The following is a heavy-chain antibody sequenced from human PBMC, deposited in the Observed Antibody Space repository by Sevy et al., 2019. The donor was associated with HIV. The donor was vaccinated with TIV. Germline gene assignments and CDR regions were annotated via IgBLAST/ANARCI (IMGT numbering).Heavy chain of an antibody. D-gene: IGHD2-15*01. Sequence: GGSLRLSCAASGFTFTTYGMNWVRQAPGKGLEWVSSITASGNYVYYAHSVKGRFTISRDNAKNSLYLQINSLRADDTAIYYCTRGGGCNRGTCYCIDLWGRGTLVTVSS. J-gene: IGHJ5*02. CDR3: TRGGGCNRGTCYCIDL. CDR2: ITASGNYV. V-gene: IGHV3-21*01. CDR1: GFTFTTYG.